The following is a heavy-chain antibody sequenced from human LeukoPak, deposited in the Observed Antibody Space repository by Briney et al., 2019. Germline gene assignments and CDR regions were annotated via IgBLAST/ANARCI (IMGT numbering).Heavy chain of an antibody. Sequence: ASVKVSCKASGYTYTGYYMHWVRQAPGQGLEWMGWINPNSGGTNYAQKFQGRVTMTSDTSISTDYMELSRLRSDDTAVYYCAREEYSSSSNNWFDPWGQGTLVTVSS. D-gene: IGHD6-6*01. J-gene: IGHJ5*02. V-gene: IGHV1-2*02. CDR2: INPNSGGT. CDR3: AREEYSSSSNNWFDP. CDR1: GYTYTGYY.